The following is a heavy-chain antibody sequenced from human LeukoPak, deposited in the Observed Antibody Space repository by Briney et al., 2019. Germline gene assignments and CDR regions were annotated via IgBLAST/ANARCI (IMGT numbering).Heavy chain of an antibody. CDR2: ISSSGSTI. CDR1: GFTFSSYE. CDR3: APLPYYYGSGSYPPH. V-gene: IGHV3-48*03. J-gene: IGHJ4*02. Sequence: PGGSLRLSCAASGFTFSSYEMNWVRQAPGKGLEWVSYISSSGSTIYYADSVKGRFTISRDNAKNSLYLQMNSLRAEGTAVYYCAPLPYYYGSGSYPPHWGQGTLVTVSS. D-gene: IGHD3-10*01.